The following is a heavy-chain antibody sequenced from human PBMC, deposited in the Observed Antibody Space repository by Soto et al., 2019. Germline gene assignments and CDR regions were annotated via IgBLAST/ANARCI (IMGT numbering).Heavy chain of an antibody. D-gene: IGHD3-16*01. CDR3: ARVPSPFDFYYAMDV. CDR2: IYYSGNT. V-gene: IGHV4-30-4*02. CDR1: GGSITSSSYY. Sequence: SETLSLTCTVSGGSITSSSYYWSWIRQHPGKGLEWIGHIYYSGNTYYNPSLKSRVTMSVDTSKNQFSLKLNSVTAADTAVYFCARVPSPFDFYYAMDVWGQGTTVTVSS. J-gene: IGHJ6*02.